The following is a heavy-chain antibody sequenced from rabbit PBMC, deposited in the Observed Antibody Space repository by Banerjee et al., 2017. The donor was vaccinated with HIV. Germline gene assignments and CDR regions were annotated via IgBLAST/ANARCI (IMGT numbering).Heavy chain of an antibody. D-gene: IGHD4-1*01. Sequence: QEQLEESGGDLVKPGASLTLTCTASGFSFSSTKWICWVRQAPGKGLEWIACICSNTYYATWAKGRFTISKTSSTTVDLQMTSLTAADTATYFCARDIYSSGWEGLDLWGPGTLVTVS. V-gene: IGHV1S45*01. CDR2: ICSNT. CDR1: GFSFSSTKW. J-gene: IGHJ3*01. CDR3: ARDIYSSGWEGLDL.